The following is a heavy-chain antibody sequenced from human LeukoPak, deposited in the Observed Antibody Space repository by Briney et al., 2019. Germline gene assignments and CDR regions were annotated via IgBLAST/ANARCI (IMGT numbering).Heavy chain of an antibody. CDR2: IYCSGSA. Sequence: SETLSLTCFVSGGSISSYSWDCIRQPPGRGLEWIGYIYCSGSANYNPSLRSRVTKSVDRSQTQVSLKLSSVTAADTAVYYCARHPSGGYSPFDYWGQGTLVTVSS. CDR3: ARHPSGGYSPFDY. J-gene: IGHJ4*02. V-gene: IGHV4-59*01. D-gene: IGHD6-13*01. CDR1: GGSISSYS.